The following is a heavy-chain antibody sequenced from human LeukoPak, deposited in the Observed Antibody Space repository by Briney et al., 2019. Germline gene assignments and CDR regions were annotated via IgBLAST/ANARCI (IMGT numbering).Heavy chain of an antibody. D-gene: IGHD4-23*01. CDR3: ARDSTVVTRSGFDY. V-gene: IGHV4-34*01. CDR1: GGSFSGYY. CDR2: INHSGST. Sequence: PSETLSLTCAVYGGSFSGYYWSWIRQPPGKGLEWIGEINHSGSTNYNPSLKSRVTISVDTSKNQFSLKLSSVTAADTAVYYCARDSTVVTRSGFDYWGQGTLVTVSS. J-gene: IGHJ4*02.